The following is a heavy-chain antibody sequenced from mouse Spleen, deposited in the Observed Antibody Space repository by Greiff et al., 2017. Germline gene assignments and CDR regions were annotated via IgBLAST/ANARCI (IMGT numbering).Heavy chain of an antibody. D-gene: IGHD2-5*01. CDR3: VRGGYSSMDY. J-gene: IGHJ4*01. CDR2: IRSKSNNYAT. Sequence: DVMLVESGGGLVQPKGSLKLSCAASGFSFNTYAMNWVRQAPGKGLEWVARIRSKSNNYATYYADSVKDRFTISRDDSESMLYLQMNNLKTEDTAMYYCVRGGYSSMDYWGQGTSVTVSS. V-gene: IGHV10-1*01. CDR1: GFSFNTYA.